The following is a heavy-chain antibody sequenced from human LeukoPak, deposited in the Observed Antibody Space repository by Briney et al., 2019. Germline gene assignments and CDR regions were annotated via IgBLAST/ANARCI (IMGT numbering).Heavy chain of an antibody. CDR3: ARGGECSGGSCYIPYYYYYYYYMDV. CDR2: MNSNSGNT. V-gene: IGHV1-8*01. J-gene: IGHJ6*03. Sequence: ASVKVSCKASGYTFTSYDINWVRQATGQGLEWMGWMNSNSGNTGYAQKFQGRVTMTRNTSISTAYVELSSLRSEDTAVYYCARGGECSGGSCYIPYYYYYYYYMDVWGKGTTVTVS. CDR1: GYTFTSYD. D-gene: IGHD2-15*01.